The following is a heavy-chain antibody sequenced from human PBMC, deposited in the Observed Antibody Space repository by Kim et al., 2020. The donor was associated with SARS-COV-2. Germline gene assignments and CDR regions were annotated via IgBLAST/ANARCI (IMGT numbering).Heavy chain of an antibody. CDR2: ISSSSSTI. Sequence: GGSLRLSCAASGFTFSSYSMNWVRQAPGKGLEWVSYISSSSSTIYYADSVKGRFTISRDNAKNSLYLQMNSLRAEDTAVYYCAREIHGTYYYDSSGYTSPTYFDYWGQGTLVTVSS. D-gene: IGHD3-22*01. J-gene: IGHJ4*02. CDR1: GFTFSSYS. V-gene: IGHV3-48*04. CDR3: AREIHGTYYYDSSGYTSPTYFDY.